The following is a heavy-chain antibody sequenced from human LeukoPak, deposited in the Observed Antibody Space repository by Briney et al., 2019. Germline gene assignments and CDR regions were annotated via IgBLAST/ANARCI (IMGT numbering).Heavy chain of an antibody. Sequence: ASVKVSCKASGYTFTSYGISWVRQAPGQGLEWMGWISAYNGNTNYAQKLQGRVTMTTDTSTSTAYMELRSLRSDDTAVYYCARGRSSGHKEMATPHDYWGQGTLVTVSS. CDR2: ISAYNGNT. CDR1: GYTFTSYG. J-gene: IGHJ4*02. CDR3: ARGRSSGHKEMATPHDY. V-gene: IGHV1-18*01. D-gene: IGHD5-24*01.